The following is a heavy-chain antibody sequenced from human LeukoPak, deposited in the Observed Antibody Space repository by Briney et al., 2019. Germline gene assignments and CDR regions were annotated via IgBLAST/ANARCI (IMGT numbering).Heavy chain of an antibody. CDR1: GFTFSSYA. D-gene: IGHD3-22*01. J-gene: IGHJ5*02. CDR3: AKGSSGYFADL. CDR2: ISNDGGGT. V-gene: IGHV3-23*01. Sequence: GGSLRLSCAASGFTFSSYAMNWVRQAPGKGLQWVSAISNDGGGTTYADFVKGRFTISRDNSKNTLFLQMNSLRAEDTALYYCAKGSSGYFADLWGQGTLVTVSS.